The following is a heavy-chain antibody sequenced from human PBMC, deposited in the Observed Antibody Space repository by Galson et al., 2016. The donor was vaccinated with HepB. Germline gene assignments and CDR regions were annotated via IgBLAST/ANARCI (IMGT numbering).Heavy chain of an antibody. J-gene: IGHJ4*02. CDR1: GFTFEGHA. D-gene: IGHD3-22*01. CDR2: ISSDSSTI. CDR3: AKKGERSGGYYYFDY. V-gene: IGHV3-9*01. Sequence: SLRLSCAASGFTFEGHAMHWVRQTPGTGLEWVSGISSDSSTIAYADSVKGRFTISRDNAKNSLHLQMSSLRAEDTALYYCAKKGERSGGYYYFDYWGQGTLVTVSS.